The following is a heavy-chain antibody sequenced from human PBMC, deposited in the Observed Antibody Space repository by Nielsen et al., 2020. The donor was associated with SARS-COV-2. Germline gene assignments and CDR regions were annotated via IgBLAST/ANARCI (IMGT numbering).Heavy chain of an antibody. Sequence: WVRQAPGQGLEWMGWMNPNSGNTGYAQKFQGRVTMTRNTSISTAYMELSSLRSEDTAAYYCARASSSSWQYYYYYYGMDVWGQGTTVTVSS. CDR2: MNPNSGNT. D-gene: IGHD6-13*01. J-gene: IGHJ6*02. CDR3: ARASSSSWQYYYYYYGMDV. V-gene: IGHV1-8*01.